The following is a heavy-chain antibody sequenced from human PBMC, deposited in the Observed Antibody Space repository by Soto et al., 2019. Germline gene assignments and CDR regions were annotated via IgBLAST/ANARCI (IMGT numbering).Heavy chain of an antibody. J-gene: IGHJ4*02. Sequence: SETLCLTCTVSGGSISSYYWSWIRQPPGKGLEWIGYIYYSGSTNYNPSLKSRVTISVDTSKNQFSLKLSSVTAADTAVYYCACLDDEHEDANDYRGQGTLVTVSS. CDR1: GGSISSYY. CDR2: IYYSGST. CDR3: ACLDDEHEDANDY. V-gene: IGHV4-59*08.